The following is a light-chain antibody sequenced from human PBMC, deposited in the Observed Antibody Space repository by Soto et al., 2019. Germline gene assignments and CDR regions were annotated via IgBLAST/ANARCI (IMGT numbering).Light chain of an antibody. CDR1: SSDVGSYNL. J-gene: IGLJ1*01. CDR3: CSYAGSSTFD. V-gene: IGLV2-23*02. Sequence: SALTQPACVSGSPGQSITISCTGTSSDVGSYNLVSWYQQHPGKAPKLMIYEVSKRPSGVSNRFSGSKSGNTASLTISGLQAEDEADYYCCSYAGSSTFDFGTGTTVTVL. CDR2: EVS.